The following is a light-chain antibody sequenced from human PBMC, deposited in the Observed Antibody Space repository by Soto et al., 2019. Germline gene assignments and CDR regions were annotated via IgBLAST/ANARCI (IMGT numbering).Light chain of an antibody. V-gene: IGLV2-14*01. Sequence: LTQPASVSGSPGQSITVSCTGTSRDVGNYNFVSWYQQHPGKAPKVIIYDVSNRPSGVSDRFSASKSGNTASLTISGLQNEDETVYFCSSYTRGSELSGGGTKVTV. CDR3: SSYTRGSEL. CDR1: SRDVGNYNF. J-gene: IGLJ3*02. CDR2: DVS.